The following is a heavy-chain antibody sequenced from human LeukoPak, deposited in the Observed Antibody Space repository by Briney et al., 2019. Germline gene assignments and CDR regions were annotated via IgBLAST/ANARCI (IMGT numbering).Heavy chain of an antibody. CDR1: GFTFSIYW. J-gene: IGHJ4*02. V-gene: IGHV3-7*01. Sequence: GGSLRLSCAASGFTFSIYWMSWVRQAPGKGLEWVANIKQDGSEKYYVHSVKGRFTISRDNAKNPLYLQMSSLRAEDTAVYYCARGLSGNTFYFDYWGQGTLVTVSS. D-gene: IGHD1-26*01. CDR2: IKQDGSEK. CDR3: ARGLSGNTFYFDY.